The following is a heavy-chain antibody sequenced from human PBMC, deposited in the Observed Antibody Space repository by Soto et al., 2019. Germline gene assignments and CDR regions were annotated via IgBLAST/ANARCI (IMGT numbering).Heavy chain of an antibody. J-gene: IGHJ4*02. D-gene: IGHD6-13*01. Sequence: GGSLRLSCAASGFTFITYWMSWVRQAPGKGLEWVANIKQDGSEQFYVDSVKGRFTISRDDAKNSLSLQMNSLRAEDTAVYFCATRSPPYSSSWTSFDCWGQGTLVTVS. V-gene: IGHV3-7*05. CDR1: GFTFITYW. CDR2: IKQDGSEQ. CDR3: ATRSPPYSSSWTSFDC.